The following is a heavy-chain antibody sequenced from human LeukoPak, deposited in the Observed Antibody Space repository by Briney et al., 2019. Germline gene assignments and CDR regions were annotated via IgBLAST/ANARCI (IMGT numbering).Heavy chain of an antibody. Sequence: ASVKVSCKASGYTFTSYGISWVRQAPGQGLEWMGWISAYNGNTNYAQKLQGRVTMTTDTSTSTAYMELRSLRSDDTAVYYCARDLRTRTVTTYRYGMDVWGQGTTVTVSS. CDR2: ISAYNGNT. V-gene: IGHV1-18*01. D-gene: IGHD4-17*01. J-gene: IGHJ6*02. CDR3: ARDLRTRTVTTYRYGMDV. CDR1: GYTFTSYG.